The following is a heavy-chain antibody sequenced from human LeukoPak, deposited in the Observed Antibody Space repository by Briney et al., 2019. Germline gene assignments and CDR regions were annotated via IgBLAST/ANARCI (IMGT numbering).Heavy chain of an antibody. V-gene: IGHV4-38-2*02. Sequence: PSETLSLTCTVSGYSITSGYYWGWIRQPPGKGLEWIGSIYHSGSTYYNPSLKSRVTISVDTSKNQFSLKLSSVTAADTAVHYCARHPVVVPAATEGWFDPWGQGTLVTVSS. J-gene: IGHJ5*02. CDR1: GYSITSGYY. CDR3: ARHPVVVPAATEGWFDP. CDR2: IYHSGST. D-gene: IGHD2-2*01.